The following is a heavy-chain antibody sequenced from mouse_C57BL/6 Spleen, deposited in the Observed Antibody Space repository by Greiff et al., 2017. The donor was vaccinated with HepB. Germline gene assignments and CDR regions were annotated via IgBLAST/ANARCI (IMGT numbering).Heavy chain of an antibody. CDR3: ARRGSGRFFFFAY. CDR1: GYTFTSYW. CDR2: INPSSGYT. Sequence: VKLMESGAELAKPGASVKLSCKASGYTFTSYWMHWVNQRPGQGLEWIGYINPSSGYTKYNQKFKDKATLTADKSSSTAYMQLSSLTYEDSAVYYCARRGSGRFFFFAYWGQGTLVTVSA. J-gene: IGHJ3*01. V-gene: IGHV1-7*01.